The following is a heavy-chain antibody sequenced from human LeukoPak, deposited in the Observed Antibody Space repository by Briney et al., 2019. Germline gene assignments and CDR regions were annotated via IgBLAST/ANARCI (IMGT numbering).Heavy chain of an antibody. CDR3: ASAPGDYFDY. CDR1: GFTFSDYY. CDR2: IYSGGST. Sequence: PGGSLRLSCAASGFTFSDYYMSWIRQAPGKGLEWVSLIYSGGSTYYADSVKGRFTISRDNSKNTVYLQMSSLRADDTAVYYCASAPGDYFDYWGQGTPVTVSS. V-gene: IGHV3-53*01. D-gene: IGHD3-10*01. J-gene: IGHJ4*02.